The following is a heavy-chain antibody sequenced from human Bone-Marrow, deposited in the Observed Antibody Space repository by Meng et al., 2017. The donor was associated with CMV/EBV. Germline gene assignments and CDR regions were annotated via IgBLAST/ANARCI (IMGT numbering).Heavy chain of an antibody. CDR1: GYTFTGYF. CDR2: INPNSCAT. Sequence: ASVKVSCKASGYTFTGYFLHWVRQAPGQGLAWMGWINPNSCATNYAQKFQDRVTMTRDTSISTAYMELSRLTSDSTAGYYSASDSLSLDAFDIWGQGTLVTVSS. CDR3: ASDSLSLDAFDI. V-gene: IGHV1-2*02. J-gene: IGHJ3*02.